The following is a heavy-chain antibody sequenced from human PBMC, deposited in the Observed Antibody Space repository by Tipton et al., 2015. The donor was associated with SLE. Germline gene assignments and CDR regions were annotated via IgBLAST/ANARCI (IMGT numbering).Heavy chain of an antibody. CDR2: IGWDSRNI. V-gene: IGHV3-9*01. J-gene: IGHJ4*02. CDR3: AKGAGFELWRGYPAF. Sequence: SLRLSCAASGFTVSSNYMSWVRQAPGKGLEWVSGIGWDSRNIGYADSVNGRFTVSRDNAKNYLYLQMTSLRPEDTALYYCAKGAGFELWRGYPAFWGQGTLVTVSS. CDR1: GFTVSSNY. D-gene: IGHD3-3*01.